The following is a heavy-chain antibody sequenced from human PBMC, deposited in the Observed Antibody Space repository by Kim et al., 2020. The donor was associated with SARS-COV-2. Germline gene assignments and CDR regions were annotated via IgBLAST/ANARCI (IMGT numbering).Heavy chain of an antibody. V-gene: IGHV3-30-3*01. D-gene: IGHD2-15*01. CDR2: ISYDGSNK. J-gene: IGHJ4*02. CDR1: GFTFSSYA. CDR3: ARDRGGGYCSGGSCFAFDY. Sequence: GGSLRLSCAASGFTFSSYAMHWVRQAPGKGLEWVAVISYDGSNKYYADSVKGRFTISRDNSKNTLYLQMNSLRAEDTAVYYCARDRGGGYCSGGSCFAFDYWGQGTLVTVSS.